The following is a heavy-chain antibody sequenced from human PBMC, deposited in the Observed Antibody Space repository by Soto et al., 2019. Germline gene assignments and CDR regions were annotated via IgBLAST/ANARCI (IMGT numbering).Heavy chain of an antibody. CDR1: GGSISSGGYY. CDR3: AATVTDRPYYFDY. Sequence: QVQLQESGPGLVKPSQTLSLTCTVSGGSISSGGYYWSWIRQHPGKGLEWIGYIYYSGSTYYNPSLKSRVTISVDTSKSQFSLKLSSVTAADTAVYYCAATVTDRPYYFDYWGQGTLVTVSS. D-gene: IGHD4-17*01. J-gene: IGHJ4*02. CDR2: IYYSGST. V-gene: IGHV4-31*03.